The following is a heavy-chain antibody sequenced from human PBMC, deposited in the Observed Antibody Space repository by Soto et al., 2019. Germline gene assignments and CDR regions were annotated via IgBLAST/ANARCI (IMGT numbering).Heavy chain of an antibody. CDR1: GFTFSSYD. J-gene: IGHJ4*02. CDR2: IGTAGDT. CDR3: ARGAPPFDD. V-gene: IGHV3-13*04. Sequence: PGGSLRLSCAASGFTFSSYDMHWVRQATGKGLEWVSTIGTAGDTYYPGSVKGRFTISRDDSKNSLYLQMNSLRTDDTAVYYCARGAPPFDDWGQGTLVTVSS.